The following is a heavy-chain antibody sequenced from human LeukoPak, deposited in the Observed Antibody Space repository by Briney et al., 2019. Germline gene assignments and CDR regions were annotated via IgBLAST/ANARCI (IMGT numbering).Heavy chain of an antibody. D-gene: IGHD4-11*01. Sequence: GGSLRLSCAASGFTFSSYAMHWVRQAPGKGLEWVSSINNVGSHIYYAGSVRGRFTISRDNAKNLLYLQMDSLRAEDTAVYYCARDPTQYLRYGYFDYWGQGTLVTVSS. CDR3: ARDPTQYLRYGYFDY. CDR2: INNVGSHI. CDR1: GFTFSSYA. J-gene: IGHJ4*02. V-gene: IGHV3-21*01.